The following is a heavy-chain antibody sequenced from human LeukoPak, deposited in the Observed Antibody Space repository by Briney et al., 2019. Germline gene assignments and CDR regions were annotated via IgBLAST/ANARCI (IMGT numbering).Heavy chain of an antibody. J-gene: IGHJ3*02. V-gene: IGHV3-23*01. CDR2: ISGSGGSK. Sequence: QSGGSLRLSCAASGFTFSSYAMSWVRQAPGKGLEWVSGISGSGGSKYYADSVKGRFTISRHNSKNTLSLQMNSLRADDTAVYYCAKDCCGGDWSDAFDIWGQGTMVTVS. CDR1: GFTFSSYA. CDR3: AKDCCGGDWSDAFDI. D-gene: IGHD2-21*02.